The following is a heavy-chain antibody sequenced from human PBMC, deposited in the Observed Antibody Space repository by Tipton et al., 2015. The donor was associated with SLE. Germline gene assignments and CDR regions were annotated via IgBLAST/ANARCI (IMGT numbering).Heavy chain of an antibody. J-gene: IGHJ4*02. CDR3: ARNKLLWFGEGNF. Sequence: TLSLTCTVSGGSISGRSYYWAWVRQTPGKGLEWIGTTYYSGRTYSTHPSLKSRVPISVDAPKNQFSLRLSSVTAADTAVYYCARNKLLWFGEGNFWGQGTLVTVSS. D-gene: IGHD3-10*01. V-gene: IGHV4-39*01. CDR1: GGSISGRSYY. CDR2: TYYSGRT.